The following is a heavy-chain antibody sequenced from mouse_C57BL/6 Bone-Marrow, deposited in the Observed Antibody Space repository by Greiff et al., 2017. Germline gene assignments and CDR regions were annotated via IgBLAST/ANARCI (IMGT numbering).Heavy chain of an antibody. CDR3: PRYVGYSLGYFTY. CDR2: IYPGGGYT. CDR1: GYTFTNYW. V-gene: IGHV1-63*01. D-gene: IGHD2-3*01. J-gene: IGHJ2*01. Sequence: QVQLKQSGAELVRPGTSVKMSCKASGYTFTNYWIGWAKQRPGHGLEWIGDIYPGGGYTNYNEKFKGKATLTADKSSSTAYMQFSSLTSEDSAITSGPRYVGYSLGYFTYWGQGTTLTVSS.